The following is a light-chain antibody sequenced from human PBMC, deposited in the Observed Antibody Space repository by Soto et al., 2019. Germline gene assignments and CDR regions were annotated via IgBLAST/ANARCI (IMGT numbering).Light chain of an antibody. J-gene: IGLJ1*01. Sequence: HSALTQPPSASGSPGQSVTISCTGTSSDVGGYNYVSWYQQHPGKAPKLMIYEVSKRPSGVPDRFSGSKSGNTASLTVSGLQAEDEADYYCSSYAGSNIWVFGTGTKLTVL. CDR3: SSYAGSNIWV. CDR2: EVS. V-gene: IGLV2-8*01. CDR1: SSDVGGYNY.